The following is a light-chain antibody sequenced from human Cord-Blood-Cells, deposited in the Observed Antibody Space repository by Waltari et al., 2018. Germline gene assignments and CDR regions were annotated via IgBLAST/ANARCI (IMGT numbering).Light chain of an antibody. CDR1: SLRSYY. V-gene: IGLV3-19*01. Sequence: SSELTQDPAVSVVLGQTIRITCQGNSLRSYYARWDQQKPGQAPVLVIYGKNNRPEGIPDRFSGSSSGNTASLTITGAQAEDEADYYCNSRDSSGNHVVFGGGTKLTVL. CDR2: GKN. J-gene: IGLJ2*01. CDR3: NSRDSSGNHVV.